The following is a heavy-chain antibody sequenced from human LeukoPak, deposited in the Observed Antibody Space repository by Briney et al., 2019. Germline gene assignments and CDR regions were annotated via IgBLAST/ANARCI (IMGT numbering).Heavy chain of an antibody. CDR3: ARGVLREYWFDP. CDR2: IRYDGSNK. J-gene: IGHJ5*02. D-gene: IGHD3-10*01. CDR1: GFTFSSYG. V-gene: IGHV3-33*01. Sequence: SGRSLRLSCAASGFTFSSYGMHWVRQAPGKGLEWVTFIRYDGSNKYYTDSVKGRFTVSRDNAKNTLYLQVNSLRAEDTAVYYCARGVLREYWFDPWGQGTLVTVSS.